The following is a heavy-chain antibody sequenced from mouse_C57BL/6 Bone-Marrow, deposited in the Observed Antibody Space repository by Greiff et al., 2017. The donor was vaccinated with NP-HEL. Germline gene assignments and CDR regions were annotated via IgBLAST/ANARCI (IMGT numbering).Heavy chain of an antibody. J-gene: IGHJ4*01. CDR3: ARSYPLAMDY. CDR1: GYTFTSYW. CDR2: IHPNSGST. D-gene: IGHD6-5*01. V-gene: IGHV1-64*01. Sequence: QVQLQQPGAELVKPGASVKLSCKASGYTFTSYWMHWVKQRPGQGLEWIGMIHPNSGSTNYNEKFKSKATLTVDKTSSTAYMQLSSLTSEDSAVYYCARSYPLAMDYWGQGTSVTVSS.